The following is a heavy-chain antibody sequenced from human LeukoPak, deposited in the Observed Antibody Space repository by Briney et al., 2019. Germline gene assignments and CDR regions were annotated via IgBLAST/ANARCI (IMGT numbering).Heavy chain of an antibody. V-gene: IGHV4-4*07. D-gene: IGHD4-17*01. CDR1: GGSINSY. CDR3: ARDPGTTGEVKFDP. CDR2: ISGSGTV. Sequence: PSETLSLTCTVSGGSINSYWSWIRQPAGKGLEWIGRISGSGTVTYNPALQSRLSISIDTSKNQFSLKLMSVTAADTAVYYCARDPGTTGEVKFDPWGQGTLVTVSS. J-gene: IGHJ5*02.